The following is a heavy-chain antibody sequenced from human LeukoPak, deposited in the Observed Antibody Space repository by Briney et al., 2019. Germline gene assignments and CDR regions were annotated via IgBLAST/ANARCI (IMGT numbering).Heavy chain of an antibody. J-gene: IGHJ4*02. Sequence: ASVKVSCEASGYTFTGYYMHWVRQAPGQRLEWMGWINPNSGGTNYAQKFQGRVTMTRDTSISTAYMELSRLRSDDTAVYYCANLGGYSGYDLSGYWGQGTLVTVSS. D-gene: IGHD5-12*01. CDR1: GYTFTGYY. V-gene: IGHV1-2*02. CDR3: ANLGGYSGYDLSGY. CDR2: INPNSGGT.